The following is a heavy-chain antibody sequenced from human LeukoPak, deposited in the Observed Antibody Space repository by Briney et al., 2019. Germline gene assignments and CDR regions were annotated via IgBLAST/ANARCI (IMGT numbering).Heavy chain of an antibody. V-gene: IGHV1-24*01. CDR3: ATALTMIVVVTRYFDL. Sequence: ASVKVSCKVSGYTLTELSMHWVRQAPGKGLEWMGGFDPEDGETIYTQKFQGRVTMTEDTSTDTAYMELSSLRSEDTAVYYCATALTMIVVVTRYFDLWGRGTLVTVSS. J-gene: IGHJ2*01. CDR2: FDPEDGET. CDR1: GYTLTELS. D-gene: IGHD3-22*01.